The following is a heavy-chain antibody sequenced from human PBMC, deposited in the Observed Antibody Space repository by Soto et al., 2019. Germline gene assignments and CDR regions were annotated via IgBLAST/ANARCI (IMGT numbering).Heavy chain of an antibody. CDR1: GYSFPSQW. CDR2: IYPADSDT. J-gene: IGHJ6*02. D-gene: IGHD3-10*01. CDR3: ARIPHSPTSYYDHPYGRDV. Sequence: GESMKISCKGFGYSFPSQWIGWVRQTPGKGLEWMGSIYPADSDTRYSPSFQGQVTISADKSIRTAYLEGSSLKASDTAMYYWARIPHSPTSYYDHPYGRDVWGQGTTVTASS. V-gene: IGHV5-51*01.